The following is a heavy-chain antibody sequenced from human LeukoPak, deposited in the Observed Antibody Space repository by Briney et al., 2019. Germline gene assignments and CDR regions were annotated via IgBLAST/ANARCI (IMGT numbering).Heavy chain of an antibody. J-gene: IGHJ4*02. CDR3: GGWSYGRGYFDY. Sequence: WETLSLTCTVSGGSISSYYWSWIRQPPGKGLEWIGYIYYSGSTNYNPSLKSRVTISVDTSKNQFSLKLSSVTAADTAVYYCGGWSYGRGYFDYWGQGTLVTVSS. D-gene: IGHD1-26*01. CDR2: IYYSGST. CDR1: GGSISSYY. V-gene: IGHV4-59*08.